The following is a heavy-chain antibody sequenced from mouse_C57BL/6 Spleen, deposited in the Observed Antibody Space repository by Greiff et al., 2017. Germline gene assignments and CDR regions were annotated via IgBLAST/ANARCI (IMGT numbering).Heavy chain of an antibody. CDR1: GFSLTSYG. V-gene: IGHV2-9*01. Sequence: VMLVESGPGLVAPSQSLSITCTVSGFSLTSYGVDWVRQPPGKGMEWLGVIWGGGSTNYNSALMSRLSISKDNSKSQVFLKMNSLQTDDTAMYYWAKQGDYGSSYGWYFDVWGTGTTVTVSS. D-gene: IGHD1-1*01. CDR2: IWGGGST. J-gene: IGHJ1*03. CDR3: AKQGDYGSSYGWYFDV.